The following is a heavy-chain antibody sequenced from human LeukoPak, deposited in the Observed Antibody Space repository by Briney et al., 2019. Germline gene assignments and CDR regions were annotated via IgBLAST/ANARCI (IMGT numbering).Heavy chain of an antibody. V-gene: IGHV3-9*01. CDR3: AKAVWFGELLSAFDY. D-gene: IGHD3-10*01. CDR2: ISWNSGNI. Sequence: PGGSLRLSCAASGFTFDDYAMHWVRQAPGKGLEWVSGISWNSGNIGYADSVKGRFTISRDNAKNSLYLQMNSLRAEDTALYYCAKAVWFGELLSAFDYWGQGTLVTVSS. J-gene: IGHJ4*02. CDR1: GFTFDDYA.